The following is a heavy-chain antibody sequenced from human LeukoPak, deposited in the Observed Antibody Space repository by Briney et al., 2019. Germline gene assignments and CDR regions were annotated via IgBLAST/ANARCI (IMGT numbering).Heavy chain of an antibody. Sequence: ASVKVSCKASGYTFTDYYMHWVQQAPGKGLEWMGRVDPEDGETIYAEKFQGRVTITADTSTDTAYMELSSLRSEDTAVYYCATDQGGHFDYWGQGTLVTVSS. D-gene: IGHD3-16*01. CDR3: ATDQGGHFDY. V-gene: IGHV1-69-2*01. J-gene: IGHJ4*02. CDR2: VDPEDGET. CDR1: GYTFTDYY.